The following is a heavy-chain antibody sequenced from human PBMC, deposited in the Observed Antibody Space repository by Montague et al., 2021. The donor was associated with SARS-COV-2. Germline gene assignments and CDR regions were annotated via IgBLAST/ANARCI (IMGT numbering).Heavy chain of an antibody. CDR1: GGSMINNY. CDR2: IYYTGST. V-gene: IGHV4-59*01. D-gene: IGHD5-12*01. Sequence: SETLSLTCSVSGGSMINNYWSWIRQPPGKGLEWMGYIYYTGSTDYNPSLESRATLSIDTSKNEFSLKLTSVTAADTALYYCARGGGRLQYSYYYGMDVWGQGTTVTVSS. CDR3: ARGGGRLQYSYYYGMDV. J-gene: IGHJ6*02.